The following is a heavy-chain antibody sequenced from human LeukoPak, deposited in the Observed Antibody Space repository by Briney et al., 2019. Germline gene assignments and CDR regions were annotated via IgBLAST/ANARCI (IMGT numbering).Heavy chain of an antibody. V-gene: IGHV4-39*01. D-gene: IGHD2-21*02. J-gene: IGHJ4*02. Sequence: PSETLSLTCTLSGGSISSSSYYWGWIRQPPGKGLEWIGSTYYSGSTYYNPSLKSRVTISVDTSKNQFSVKLSSVTAADTAVYYCATQVSSYCGGDCYSFWGQGTLVTVSS. CDR3: ATQVSSYCGGDCYSF. CDR2: TYYSGST. CDR1: GGSISSSSYY.